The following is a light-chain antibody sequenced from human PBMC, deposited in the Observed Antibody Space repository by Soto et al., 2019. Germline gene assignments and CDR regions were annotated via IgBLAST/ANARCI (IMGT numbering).Light chain of an antibody. V-gene: IGLV1-51*01. CDR2: DNN. Sequence: TALTQPHSLSPAPGHNVTISCSGSSSNIRNNYVSWYQKLPGTAPKLLIYDNNKRPSGIPDRFSGSKSGTSATLGITGLQTGDEADYYCGTWDSSLSAVVFGGGTKVTVL. CDR1: SSNIRNNY. CDR3: GTWDSSLSAVV. J-gene: IGLJ2*01.